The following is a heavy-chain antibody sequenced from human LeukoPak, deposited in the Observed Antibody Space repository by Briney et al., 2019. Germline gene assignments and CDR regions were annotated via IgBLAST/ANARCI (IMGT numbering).Heavy chain of an antibody. V-gene: IGHV3-9*01. CDR2: ISWNSGSI. J-gene: IGHJ4*02. CDR3: AKDRGRYYDSSGFYWGYYFDS. D-gene: IGHD3-22*01. Sequence: GGSLRLSCAASGFTFDDYAMHWVRRAPGKGLEWVSGISWNSGSIGYADSVKGRFTISRDNSKNTLYLQMSSLRAEGTAVYYCAKDRGRYYDSSGFYWGYYFDSWGQGILVTVST. CDR1: GFTFDDYA.